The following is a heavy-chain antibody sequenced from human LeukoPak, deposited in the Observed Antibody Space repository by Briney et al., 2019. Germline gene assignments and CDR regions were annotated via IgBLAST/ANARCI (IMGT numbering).Heavy chain of an antibody. V-gene: IGHV1-69*04. J-gene: IGHJ6*02. CDR2: IVPIHGAV. CDR3: AKNYYDSSGYYLVSMDV. Sequence: GASVKVSCKASGGTSSTFAISWVRQAPGQGLEWMGRIVPIHGAVNYAQKFQGRVTINADKSTSTVYMGLSSLRSEDAAVYYCAKNYYDSSGYYLVSMDVWGQGTTVTVSS. D-gene: IGHD3-22*01. CDR1: GGTSSTFA.